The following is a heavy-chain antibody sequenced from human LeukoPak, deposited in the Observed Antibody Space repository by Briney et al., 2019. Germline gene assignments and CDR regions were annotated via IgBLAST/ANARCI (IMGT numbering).Heavy chain of an antibody. J-gene: IGHJ4*02. CDR3: AKAGFYGSGSRTELYYFDY. D-gene: IGHD3-10*01. CDR2: IWYDGSKQ. CDR1: GFSFSNYG. Sequence: TGGSLRLSCTASGFSFSNYGMYWVRQAPGKALEWVAFIWYDGSKQYYTDSVKGRFTVSRDNSKNTLYLQMISLRDEDTAIFYCAKAGFYGSGSRTELYYFDYWGQGALVTVSS. V-gene: IGHV3-30*02.